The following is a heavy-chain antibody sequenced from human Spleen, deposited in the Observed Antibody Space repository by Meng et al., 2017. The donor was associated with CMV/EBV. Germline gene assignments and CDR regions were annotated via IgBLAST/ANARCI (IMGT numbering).Heavy chain of an antibody. J-gene: IGHJ4*02. D-gene: IGHD5-18*01. CDR3: AHHVDTAMVIRFGFDY. CDR2: IYWDDDK. V-gene: IGHV2-5*02. CDR1: GFSLSTSGVG. Sequence: QITLKESGPTLXXXXXTXTLXXXXSGFSLSTSGVGVGWIRQPPGKALEWLALIYWDDDKRYSPSLKSRLTITKDTSKNQVVLTMTNMDPVDTATYYCAHHVDTAMVIRFGFDYWGQGTLVTVSS.